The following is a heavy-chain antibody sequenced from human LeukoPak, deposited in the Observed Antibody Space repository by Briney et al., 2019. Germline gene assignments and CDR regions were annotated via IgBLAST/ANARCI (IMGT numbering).Heavy chain of an antibody. J-gene: IGHJ4*02. D-gene: IGHD4-23*01. CDR3: ARGSGNSLGLFDY. CDR1: GYTFTSYY. Sequence: ASVKVSCKASGYTFTSYYMHWVRQAPGQGLEWMGIINPSGGSTSYAQKFQGRVTMTRDTSINTAYMELSRLRSDDTAVYYCARGSGNSLGLFDYWGQGTLVTVSS. V-gene: IGHV1-46*01. CDR2: INPSGGST.